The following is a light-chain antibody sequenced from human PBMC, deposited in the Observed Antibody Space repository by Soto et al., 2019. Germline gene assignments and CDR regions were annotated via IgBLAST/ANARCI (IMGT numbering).Light chain of an antibody. CDR1: QSVSSY. V-gene: IGKV3-11*01. CDR3: QHRSGWSALT. J-gene: IGKJ4*01. CDR2: EAS. Sequence: EIVLTQSPATLSLSPGERATLSCRASQSVSSYLAWYQQKPGQAPRLLIYEASNRATGIPARFSGSGSGTDFTLTISSLEPDDFAVYYCQHRSGWSALTFGGGTEVEIK.